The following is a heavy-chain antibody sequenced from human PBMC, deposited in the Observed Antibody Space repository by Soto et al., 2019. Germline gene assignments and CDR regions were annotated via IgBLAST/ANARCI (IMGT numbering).Heavy chain of an antibody. CDR2: ISGSGGST. CDR1: GFTFSSYA. CDR3: AKADKNYYGSGSYYTYYYYYMDV. D-gene: IGHD3-10*01. V-gene: IGHV3-23*01. J-gene: IGHJ6*03. Sequence: GGSLRLSCAASGFTFSSYAMSWVRQAPGKGLEWVSAISGSGGSTYYADSVKGRFTISRDNSKNTLYLQMNSLRAEDTAVYYCAKADKNYYGSGSYYTYYYYYMDVWGKGTTVTVSS.